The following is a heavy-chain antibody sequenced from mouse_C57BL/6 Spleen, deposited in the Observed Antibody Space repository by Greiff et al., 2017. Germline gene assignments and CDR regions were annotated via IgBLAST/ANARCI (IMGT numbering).Heavy chain of an antibody. V-gene: IGHV1-55*01. Sequence: VQLQQPGAELVKPGASVKMSCKASGYTFTSYWITWVKQRPGQGLEWIGDSYPGSGSTNYNEKFKSQATLTGEPSSSTAYMQLSSLTSEDAAVYDCARGIVARGFAYWCQGTLVT. CDR1: GYTFTSYW. CDR2: SYPGSGST. CDR3: ARGIVARGFAY. J-gene: IGHJ3*01. D-gene: IGHD1-1*01.